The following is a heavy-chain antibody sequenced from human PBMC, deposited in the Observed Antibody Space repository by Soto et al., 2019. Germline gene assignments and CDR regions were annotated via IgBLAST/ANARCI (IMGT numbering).Heavy chain of an antibody. CDR2: INPTTGNT. D-gene: IGHD4-17*01. CDR3: ARGSTLTEGGGRSDI. Sequence: QVRVVQSGAEVKKPGASVKVSCRASGYTFTTFYIHWVRQAPGQGLEWMGVINPTTGNTNYAQRFQGRVSVTRDTSTSTVYMELSSLSSEDTAIYYCARGSTLTEGGGRSDIWGQGTMITVSS. CDR1: GYTFTTFY. J-gene: IGHJ3*02. V-gene: IGHV1-46*01.